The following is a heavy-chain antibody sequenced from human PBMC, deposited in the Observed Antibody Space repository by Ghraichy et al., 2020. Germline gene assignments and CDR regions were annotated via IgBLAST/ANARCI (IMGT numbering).Heavy chain of an antibody. Sequence: ESLNISCTVSGGSISSYYWSWIRQPPGKGLEWIGYIYTSGSTNYNPSLKSRVTISVDTSKNQFSLKLSSVTAADTAVYYCARHEEGDGYNPFDYWGQGTLVTVSS. CDR1: GGSISSYY. CDR3: ARHEEGDGYNPFDY. D-gene: IGHD5-24*01. V-gene: IGHV4-4*09. CDR2: IYTSGST. J-gene: IGHJ4*02.